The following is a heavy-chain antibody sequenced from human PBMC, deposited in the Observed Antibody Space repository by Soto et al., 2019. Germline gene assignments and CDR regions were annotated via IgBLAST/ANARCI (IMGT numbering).Heavy chain of an antibody. J-gene: IGHJ6*02. CDR3: ARRGGSSSRYYYYALDV. V-gene: IGHV4-31*03. Sequence: SETLSLTCSVSGGSMNNGGYYWSWIRQLPGKGLEWIGYIYSNGDTYYSPSLKSRLTISVDTSKNQFSLNLTSVTAADTAVYYCARRGGSSSRYYYYALDVWGQGTTVTVSS. CDR1: GGSMNNGGYY. CDR2: IYSNGDT. D-gene: IGHD6-6*01.